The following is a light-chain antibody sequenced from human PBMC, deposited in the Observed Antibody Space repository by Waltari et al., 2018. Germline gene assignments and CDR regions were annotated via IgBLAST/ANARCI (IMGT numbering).Light chain of an antibody. V-gene: IGKV3-15*01. CDR3: QQYNNWLSLT. CDR2: GAS. CDR1: QSVSSN. Sequence: EIVMTQSPATLSVSQGERAPFSCRASQSVSSNFAWYQQKPGQAPRLLIYGASTRATGIPARFSGSGSGTEFTLTISSMQSEDFAVYYCQQYNNWLSLTFGGGTKVEIK. J-gene: IGKJ4*01.